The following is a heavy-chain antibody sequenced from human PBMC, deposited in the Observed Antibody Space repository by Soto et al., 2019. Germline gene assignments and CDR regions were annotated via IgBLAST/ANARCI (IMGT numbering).Heavy chain of an antibody. J-gene: IGHJ5*02. D-gene: IGHD2-15*01. Sequence: PSETLSLTCSVSGDSVKSSYWAWIRQSPGRAPEWVGYVFDFGSTDYHPSLKGRLTISMDTSKNQVSLSLRSVTVADTGIYYCARLIEGYPPHNYFDPWGQGTLVTVSS. CDR1: GDSVKSSY. CDR2: VFDFGST. V-gene: IGHV4-59*02. CDR3: ARLIEGYPPHNYFDP.